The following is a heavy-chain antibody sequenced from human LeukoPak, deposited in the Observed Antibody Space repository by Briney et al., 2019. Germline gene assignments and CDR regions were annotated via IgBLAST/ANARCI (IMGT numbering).Heavy chain of an antibody. CDR1: GFTFSSYA. Sequence: GSLRLCCAASGFTFSSYAMSWVRQAPGKGLEWVSAISGSGGSTYYADSVKGRFTISRDNSKNTLYLQMNSLRAEDTAVYYCPKQTVASSGGDYWGQGTLVTVSS. J-gene: IGHJ4*02. V-gene: IGHV3-23*01. CDR3: PKQTVASSGGDY. CDR2: ISGSGGST. D-gene: IGHD6-19*01.